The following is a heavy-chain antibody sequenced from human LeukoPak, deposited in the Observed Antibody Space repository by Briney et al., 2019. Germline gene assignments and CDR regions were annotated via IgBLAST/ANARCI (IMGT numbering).Heavy chain of an antibody. CDR2: ISYDGSNK. J-gene: IGHJ4*02. Sequence: QPGRSLRLSCAASGFTFSSYAMHWVRQAPGKGLEWVAVISYDGSNKYYADSVKGRFTISRDNSKNTLYLQMNSLRAEDTAVYYCAKQRGVLYYFDYWGQGTLVTVSS. D-gene: IGHD2-15*01. CDR3: AKQRGVLYYFDY. V-gene: IGHV3-30*18. CDR1: GFTFSSYA.